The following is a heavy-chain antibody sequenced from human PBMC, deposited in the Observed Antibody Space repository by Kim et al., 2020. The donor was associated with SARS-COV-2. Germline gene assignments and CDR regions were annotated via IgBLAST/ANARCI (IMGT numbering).Heavy chain of an antibody. J-gene: IGHJ4*02. V-gene: IGHV3-7*01. D-gene: IGHD2-15*01. CDR3: ARDPNSWALDY. Sequence: ETYYMDSVKGRFIVSRDNAKNSLFLQMNSLRAEDTAVYYCARDPNSWALDYWGQGTLVTVSS. CDR2: ET.